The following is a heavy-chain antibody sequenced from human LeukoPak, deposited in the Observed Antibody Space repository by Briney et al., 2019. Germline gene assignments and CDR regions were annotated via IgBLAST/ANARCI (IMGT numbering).Heavy chain of an antibody. CDR3: ARGSDILGARNWFDP. D-gene: IGHD3-9*01. Sequence: GGSLRLSCAASGFTFSSYAMHWVRQAPGKGLEWVAVISYDGSNKYYADFVKGRFTISRDNSKNTLYLQMNSLRAEDTAVYYCARGSDILGARNWFDPWGQGTLVTVSS. V-gene: IGHV3-30-3*01. J-gene: IGHJ5*02. CDR1: GFTFSSYA. CDR2: ISYDGSNK.